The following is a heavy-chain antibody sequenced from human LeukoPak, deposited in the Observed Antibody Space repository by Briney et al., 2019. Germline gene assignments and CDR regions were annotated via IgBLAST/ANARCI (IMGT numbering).Heavy chain of an antibody. D-gene: IGHD3-10*01. CDR2: IYYSGST. Sequence: PSETLSLTCSVSGGSISSSSYYWVWIRQPPGKGLEWIGSIYYSGSTYYNPSIKSRVTISVVTYKNQFSLKLSSVTAADTAVYHCARHSSYYGNFDYWGQGTLVTVSS. CDR1: GGSISSSSYY. CDR3: ARHSSYYGNFDY. V-gene: IGHV4-39*01. J-gene: IGHJ4*02.